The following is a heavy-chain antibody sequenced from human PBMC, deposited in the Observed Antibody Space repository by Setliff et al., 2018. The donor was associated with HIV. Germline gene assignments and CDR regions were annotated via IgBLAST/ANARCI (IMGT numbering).Heavy chain of an antibody. CDR2: ISASGSGRRT. CDR3: ARDRDPGSDNPAGY. CDR1: GFTFSSYE. Sequence: GGSLRLSCAASGFTFSSYEMNWVRQAPGKGLEWVSYISASGSGRRTDYADSVKGRFTISRDNVKDSLYLQMNSLRAEDTGMYFCARDRDPGSDNPAGYWGQGTLVTVSS. V-gene: IGHV3-48*03. J-gene: IGHJ4*02. D-gene: IGHD2-21*02.